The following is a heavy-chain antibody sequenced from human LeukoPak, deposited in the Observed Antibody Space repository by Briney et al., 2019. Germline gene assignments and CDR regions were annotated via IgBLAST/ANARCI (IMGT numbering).Heavy chain of an antibody. D-gene: IGHD1-14*01. CDR2: ISAYNGNT. J-gene: IGHJ5*02. Sequence: ASVKVSCKASGYTFTSYGISWVRQAPGQGLEWMGWISAYNGNTNYAQKFQGRVTMTRDTSISTAYMELSRLRSDDTAVYYCARNSVRDSGLGFDPWGQGTLVTVSS. V-gene: IGHV1-18*01. CDR3: ARNSVRDSGLGFDP. CDR1: GYTFTSYG.